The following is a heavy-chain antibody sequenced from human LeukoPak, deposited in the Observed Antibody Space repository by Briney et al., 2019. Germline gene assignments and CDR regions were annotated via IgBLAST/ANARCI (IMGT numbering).Heavy chain of an antibody. CDR2: IIPIFGTA. Sequence: SVKVSWKASGGTFSSYAISWVRQAPGQGLEWMGGIIPIFGTANYAQKFQGRVTITTDESTSTAYMELSSLRSEDTAVYYCARVRRGYDFWSGYYIYWGQGTLVTVSS. D-gene: IGHD3-3*01. CDR3: ARVRRGYDFWSGYYIY. V-gene: IGHV1-69*05. CDR1: GGTFSSYA. J-gene: IGHJ4*02.